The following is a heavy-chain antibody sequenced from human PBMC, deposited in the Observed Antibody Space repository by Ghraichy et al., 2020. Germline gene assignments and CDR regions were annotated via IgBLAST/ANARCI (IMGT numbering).Heavy chain of an antibody. CDR2: INHSGST. Sequence: SETLSLTCAVYGGSFSGYYWSWIRQPPGKGLEWIGEINHSGSTNYNPSLKSRVTISVDTSKNQFSLKLSSVTAADTAVYYCARGRSTPRKSGSYARGYFDLWGRGTLVTVSS. CDR1: GGSFSGYY. CDR3: ARGRSTPRKSGSYARGYFDL. D-gene: IGHD1-26*01. J-gene: IGHJ2*01. V-gene: IGHV4-34*01.